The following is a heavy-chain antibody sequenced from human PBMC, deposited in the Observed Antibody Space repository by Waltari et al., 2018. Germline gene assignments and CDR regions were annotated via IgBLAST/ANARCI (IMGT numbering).Heavy chain of an antibody. CDR3: TRRELGGAFDP. CDR2: IIPIFGTAP. V-gene: IGHV1-69*12. J-gene: IGHJ5*02. CDR1: GGHSGRYA. Sequence: QVQLVQSGAEVKKPGSSVKVSCKASGGHSGRYAISWVRQAPGEGLEWMGGIIPIFGTAPNYAQKFQGRLTVTADESTATVYMDLSSLRSDDTAVYYCTRRELGGAFDPWGQGTLVTVSS. D-gene: IGHD3-16*01.